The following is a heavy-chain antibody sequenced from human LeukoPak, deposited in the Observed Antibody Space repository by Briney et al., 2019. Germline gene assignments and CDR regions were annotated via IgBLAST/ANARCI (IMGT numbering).Heavy chain of an antibody. D-gene: IGHD6-13*01. CDR3: TRVFVGDEYSSSGY. Sequence: GGSLRLSCAASGFTFSRYYMHWVRQAPGKGLVWVSRINSDGSSTTYADSVEGRFTISRDNAKNTLYLQMNSLKAEDTAVYYCTRVFVGDEYSSSGYWGQGTLVTVSS. CDR2: INSDGSST. J-gene: IGHJ4*02. V-gene: IGHV3-74*01. CDR1: GFTFSRYY.